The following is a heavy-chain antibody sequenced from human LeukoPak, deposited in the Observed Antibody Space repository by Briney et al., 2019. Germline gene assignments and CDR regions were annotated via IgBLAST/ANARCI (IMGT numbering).Heavy chain of an antibody. CDR2: ISAYNGNT. J-gene: IGHJ4*02. CDR3: ARVTWFGELLFYPNFDY. V-gene: IGHV1-18*01. CDR1: GYTFTSYG. D-gene: IGHD3-10*01. Sequence: ASVKVSCKASGYTFTSYGISWVRQAPGQGLEWMGWISAYNGNTNYAQKLQGRVTMTTDTSTSTAYMELRSLRSEDTAVYYCARVTWFGELLFYPNFDYWGQGTLVTVSS.